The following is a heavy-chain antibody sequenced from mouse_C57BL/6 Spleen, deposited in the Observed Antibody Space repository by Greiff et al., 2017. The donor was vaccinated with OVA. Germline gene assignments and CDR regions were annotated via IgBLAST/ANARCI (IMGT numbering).Heavy chain of an antibody. CDR2: ISSGSSTI. CDR3: ARITTEGFDY. CDR1: GFTFSDYG. Sequence: EVKVVESGGGLVKPGGSLKLSCAASGFTFSDYGMHWVRQAPEKGLEWVAYISSGSSTIYYADTVKGRFTISRDNAKNTLFLQMTSLRSEDTAMYYCARITTEGFDYWGQGTTLTVSS. D-gene: IGHD1-1*01. V-gene: IGHV5-17*01. J-gene: IGHJ2*01.